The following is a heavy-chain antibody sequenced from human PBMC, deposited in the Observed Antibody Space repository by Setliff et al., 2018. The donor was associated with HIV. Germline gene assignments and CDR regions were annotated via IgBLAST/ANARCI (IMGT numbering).Heavy chain of an antibody. CDR1: DGSRSGIH. Sequence: SETLSLTCAVFDGSRSGIHWSWIRQPPGKGLEWIAEINFGGGTNHNPSLKSRVTISVDTSKSHVSLMLSSVTAADTAVYYCASPRSLLVWYDAFDIWGQGTMVTVSS. CDR3: ASPRSLLVWYDAFDI. J-gene: IGHJ3*02. D-gene: IGHD3-16*01. V-gene: IGHV4-34*01. CDR2: INFGGGT.